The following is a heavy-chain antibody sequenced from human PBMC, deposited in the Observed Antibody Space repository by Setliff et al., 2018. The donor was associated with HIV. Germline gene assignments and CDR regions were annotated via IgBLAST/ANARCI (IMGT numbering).Heavy chain of an antibody. CDR2: INHSRRT. D-gene: IGHD2-15*01. CDR1: GGSFSGFY. Sequence: PSETLSLTCAVYGGSFSGFYWNWIRQAPGKGLEWIGEINHSRRTKYNPSLKSRVTISVDTSKNHFSLKLSSVTAADTAVYYCARVRYCSGGSCYGGEYWFDPWGQGTLVTVSS. J-gene: IGHJ5*02. CDR3: ARVRYCSGGSCYGGEYWFDP. V-gene: IGHV4-34*01.